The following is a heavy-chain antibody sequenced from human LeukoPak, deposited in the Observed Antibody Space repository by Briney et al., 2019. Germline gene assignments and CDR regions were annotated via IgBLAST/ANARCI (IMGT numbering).Heavy chain of an antibody. D-gene: IGHD3-10*01. CDR2: IYYSGST. V-gene: IGHV4-39*07. J-gene: IGHJ4*02. Sequence: SETLSLTCTVSGGSISSSSYYWGWIRQPPGKGLEWIGSIYYSGSTYYNPSLKSRGTISVDTSKNQFSLKLSSVTAADTAVYYCARASYYGSGSYGYRYFDYWGQGTLVTVSS. CDR3: ARASYYGSGSYGYRYFDY. CDR1: GGSISSSSYY.